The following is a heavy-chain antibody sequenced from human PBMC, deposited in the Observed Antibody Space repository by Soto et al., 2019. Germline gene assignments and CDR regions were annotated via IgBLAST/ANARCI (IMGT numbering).Heavy chain of an antibody. CDR2: IYSGGYT. Sequence: EVQLVESGGGLIQPGGSLRLSCAVSGFTVSNNYMSWVRQAPGEGLEGVSVIYSGGYTAYGDSVKGRFTISRDNSKNTPYLQTNSRGAAGTAVFYWARPPGGGGYWGQGTLVTVSS. CDR1: GFTVSNNY. V-gene: IGHV3-53*01. CDR3: ARPPGGGGY. J-gene: IGHJ4*02. D-gene: IGHD3-10*01.